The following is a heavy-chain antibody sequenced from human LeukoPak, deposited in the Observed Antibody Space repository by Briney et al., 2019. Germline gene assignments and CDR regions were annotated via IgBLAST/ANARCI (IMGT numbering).Heavy chain of an antibody. CDR3: AKGELEYCSGTSCYAFDY. Sequence: PGGSLRLSCAASGFTFSSYWMHWVRQAPGKGLEWASVISGGGGSTFYADSVKGRFTISRDNSKNTLYLQVNSLRAEDTAVYYCAKGELEYCSGTSCYAFDYWGQGTLVTVSS. V-gene: IGHV3-23*01. CDR2: ISGGGGST. CDR1: GFTFSSYW. J-gene: IGHJ4*02. D-gene: IGHD2-2*01.